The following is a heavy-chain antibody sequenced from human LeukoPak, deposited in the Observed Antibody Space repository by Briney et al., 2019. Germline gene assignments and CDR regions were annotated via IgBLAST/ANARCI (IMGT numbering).Heavy chain of an antibody. CDR1: GGTFSSYA. CDR2: IIPIFGTA. V-gene: IGHV1-69*01. CDR3: ARDYYYDSSGYYYLDY. J-gene: IGHJ4*02. D-gene: IGHD3-22*01. Sequence: ASVKVSCKASGGTFSSYAISWVRQAPGHGLEWIGGIIPIFGTANYAQKFQGRVTITADESTSTAYMELSSLRSEDTAVYYCARDYYYDSSGYYYLDYWGQGTLVTVSS.